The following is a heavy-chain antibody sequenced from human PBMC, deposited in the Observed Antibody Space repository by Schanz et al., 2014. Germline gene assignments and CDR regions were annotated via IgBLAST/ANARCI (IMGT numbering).Heavy chain of an antibody. CDR2: IVPIAGIT. D-gene: IGHD2-15*01. CDR1: GGTFSSDT. J-gene: IGHJ3*02. V-gene: IGHV1-69*02. Sequence: QVHLVQSGAEVKKPGSSVKVSCKASGGTFSSDTFSWVRQAPGQGLEWMGRIVPIAGITNYAQRFQGRVTITADKSSDTAYMELSSLRSEDTVVYYCARGGGPEDVFDIWGQGTILTVSS. CDR3: ARGGGPEDVFDI.